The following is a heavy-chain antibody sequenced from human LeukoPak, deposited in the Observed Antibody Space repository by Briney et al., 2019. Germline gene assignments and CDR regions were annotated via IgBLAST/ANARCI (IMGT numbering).Heavy chain of an antibody. CDR2: IDWDDDK. D-gene: IGHD3-10*01. CDR1: GFSLSTSGMC. J-gene: IGHJ6*03. V-gene: IGHV2-70*11. Sequence: SGPTLVNPTQTLTLTCTFSGFSLSTSGMCVSWIRQPPGKALEWLARIDWDDDKYYSTSLQTRLTISKDTSKNQVVLTMTNMDPVDTATYYCARIPVCGSGSQSNYYMDAWGKGTTVTVSS. CDR3: ARIPVCGSGSQSNYYMDA.